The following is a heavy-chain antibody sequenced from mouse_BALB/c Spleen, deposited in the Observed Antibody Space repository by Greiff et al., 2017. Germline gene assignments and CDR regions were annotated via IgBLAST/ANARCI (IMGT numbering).Heavy chain of an antibody. CDR1: GFSLTSYG. Sequence: VHLVESGPGLVQPSQSLSITCTVSGFSLTSYGVHWVRQSPGKGLEWLGVIWSGGSTDYNAAFISRLSISKDNSKSQVFFKMNSLQANDTAIYYCARRGYGNYSYYYAMDYWGQGTSVTVSS. D-gene: IGHD2-1*01. V-gene: IGHV2-2*02. J-gene: IGHJ4*01. CDR2: IWSGGST. CDR3: ARRGYGNYSYYYAMDY.